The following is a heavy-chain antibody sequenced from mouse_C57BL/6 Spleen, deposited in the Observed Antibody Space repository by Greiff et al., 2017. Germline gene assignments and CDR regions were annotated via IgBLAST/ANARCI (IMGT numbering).Heavy chain of an antibody. CDR1: GYSFTGYY. D-gene: IGHD2-1*01. Sequence: VQLQQSGPELVKPGASVKISCKASGYSFTGYYMNWVKQSSEKSLEWIGEINPSTGGTTYNQKFKAKATLTVDKSSSTAYMQLKSLTSEDSAVYYCARFYYGNYVYAMDYWGQGTSVTVSS. V-gene: IGHV1-42*01. CDR2: INPSTGGT. J-gene: IGHJ4*01. CDR3: ARFYYGNYVYAMDY.